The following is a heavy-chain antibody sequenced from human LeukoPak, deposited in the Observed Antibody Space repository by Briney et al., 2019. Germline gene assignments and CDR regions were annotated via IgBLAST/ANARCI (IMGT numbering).Heavy chain of an antibody. CDR2: ISSSGSTI. V-gene: IGHV3-48*03. CDR3: ACLRGPSDY. D-gene: IGHD4-17*01. CDR1: GLTFSSYE. Sequence: GSLRLSCAASGLTFSSYEMNWVRQAPGEGLEWVSYISSSGSTIYYADSVRGRFTISRDNTKNSLYLQMDSLTADDTAVYFCACLRGPSDYWGQGTLVTVSS. J-gene: IGHJ4*02.